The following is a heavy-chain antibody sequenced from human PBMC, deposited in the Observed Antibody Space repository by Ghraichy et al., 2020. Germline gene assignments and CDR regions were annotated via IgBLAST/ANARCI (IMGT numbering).Heavy chain of an antibody. J-gene: IGHJ5*02. CDR3: ARDQEDSSGWYVGATGFDP. CDR2: INPNSGGT. Sequence: ASVKVSCKASGYTFTGYYMHWVRQAPGQGLEWMGWINPNSGGTNYAQKFQGRVTMTRDTSISTAYMELSRLRSDDTAVYYCARDQEDSSGWYVGATGFDPWGQGTLVTVSS. CDR1: GYTFTGYY. D-gene: IGHD6-19*01. V-gene: IGHV1-2*02.